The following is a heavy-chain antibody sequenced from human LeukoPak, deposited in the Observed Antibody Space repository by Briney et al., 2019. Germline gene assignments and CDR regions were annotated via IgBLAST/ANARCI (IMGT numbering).Heavy chain of an antibody. D-gene: IGHD1-1*01. CDR1: GYTFTGYY. J-gene: IGHJ6*03. CDR3: ARGPVQLERRLYYYYMDV. CDR2: INPNSGGT. Sequence: GASVKVSCKASGYTFTGYYMHWVRQAPGQGLEWMGWINPNSGGTNYAQKFQGRVTMTRDTSISTAYMELSRLRSDDTAVYYCARGPVQLERRLYYYYMDVWGKGTTVTVSS. V-gene: IGHV1-2*02.